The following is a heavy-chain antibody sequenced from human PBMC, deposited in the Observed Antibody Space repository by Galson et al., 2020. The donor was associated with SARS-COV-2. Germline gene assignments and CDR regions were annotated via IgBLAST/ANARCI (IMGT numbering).Heavy chain of an antibody. CDR2: VNPNNGDT. D-gene: IGHD3-16*01. V-gene: IGHV1-2*02. Sequence: GESLKISCKASGYRFISYWLHWVRQAPGQGPEWLGWVNPNNGDTKYAENFQGRVTLTMDTSITTGYLEVTSLTSDDTAVYYCARGLGLGVYDSWGQGTLVTVSS. CDR3: ARGLGLGVYDS. CDR1: GYRFISYW. J-gene: IGHJ4*02.